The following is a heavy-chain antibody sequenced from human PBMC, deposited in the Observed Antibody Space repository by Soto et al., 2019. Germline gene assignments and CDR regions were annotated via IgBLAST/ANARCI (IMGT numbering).Heavy chain of an antibody. V-gene: IGHV1-69*01. D-gene: IGHD3-10*01. CDR3: ARVTSMVRGVIDNWFDP. CDR1: GGTFSSYA. Sequence: QVPLVQSGAEVKKPGASVTVSCKASGGTFSSYAIHWLRQAPGQGLEWMGGIIPMYGPAKYAQRFQGRVTITADESTTTVYMELTSLTSQDTAGYYCARVTSMVRGVIDNWFDPWGHGTLVTVSS. J-gene: IGHJ5*02. CDR2: IIPMYGPA.